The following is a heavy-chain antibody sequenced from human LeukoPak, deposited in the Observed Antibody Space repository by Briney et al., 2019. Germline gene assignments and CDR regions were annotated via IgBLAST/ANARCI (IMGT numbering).Heavy chain of an antibody. D-gene: IGHD3-9*01. CDR2: INHSGST. Sequence: SETLSLTCAVYGGSFSGYYWSWIRQPPGKGLEWIGEINHSGSTNYNPSLKSRVTISVDTSKNLFSLKLTSVTASDTAVYYCARIPSDISGAIFYAMDVWGQGTTVTVSS. CDR3: ARIPSDISGAIFYAMDV. CDR1: GGSFSGYY. V-gene: IGHV4-34*01. J-gene: IGHJ6*02.